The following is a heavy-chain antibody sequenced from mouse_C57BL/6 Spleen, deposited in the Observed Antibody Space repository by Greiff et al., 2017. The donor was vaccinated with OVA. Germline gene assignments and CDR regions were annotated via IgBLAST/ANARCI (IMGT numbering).Heavy chain of an antibody. CDR2: ISNKANGYTT. CDR1: GFTFTDYY. CDR3: ARYPYYGSLDY. J-gene: IGHJ2*01. V-gene: IGHV7-3*01. Sequence: EVKVVESGGGLVQPGGSLSLSCAASGFTFTDYYMSWVRQPPGQALEWFGFISNKANGYTTEYSVTVKGRFTISRDNSQSILYLQMNALGAEDSATYYCARYPYYGSLDYWGQGTTLTVSS. D-gene: IGHD1-1*01.